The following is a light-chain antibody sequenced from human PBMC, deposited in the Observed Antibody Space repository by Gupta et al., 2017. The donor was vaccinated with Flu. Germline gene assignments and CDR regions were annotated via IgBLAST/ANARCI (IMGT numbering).Light chain of an antibody. CDR1: SSDVGRYNY. CDR3: CSYAGTNTFVI. CDR2: DVT. V-gene: IGLV2-11*01. J-gene: IGLJ2*01. Sequence: QSALTQPRSVSGSPGQSVAISCTGTSSDVGRYNYVSWYQQNPGKAPKLMIFDVTKRPSGVPDRFSGSKSGNTASLTISGLQAEDEADYYCCSYAGTNTFVICGGGTKLTVL.